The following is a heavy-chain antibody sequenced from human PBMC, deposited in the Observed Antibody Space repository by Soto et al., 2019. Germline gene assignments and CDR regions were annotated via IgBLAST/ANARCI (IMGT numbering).Heavy chain of an antibody. Sequence: QVQLQESGPGLVKPSQTLSLTCTVSGGSISSGGYYWSWIRQRPGKGLEWIGYIYYSGRTYYNPSLKRRVTIAVDTSTNQFSLKLSSVTAADTAVYYCARSGSYGSGPNFDYWGQGTLVTVSS. CDR3: ARSGSYGSGPNFDY. CDR2: IYYSGRT. CDR1: GGSISSGGYY. V-gene: IGHV4-31*03. D-gene: IGHD3-10*01. J-gene: IGHJ4*02.